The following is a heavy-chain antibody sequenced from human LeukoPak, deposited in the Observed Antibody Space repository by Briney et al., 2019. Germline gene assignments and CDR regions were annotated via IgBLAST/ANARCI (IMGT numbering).Heavy chain of an antibody. V-gene: IGHV3-30*03. J-gene: IGHJ4*02. CDR3: TTSRPQGGACDY. CDR2: ISDDGRRK. Sequence: PGGSLRLSCAASGFSFISYGMHWVRQAPGKGLEWVGVISDDGRRKDYADSVKGRFTISRDNSKDTLYLQMNSLRAEDTAVYYCTTSRPQGGACDYWGQGTLVTVSS. D-gene: IGHD1-14*01. CDR1: GFSFISYG.